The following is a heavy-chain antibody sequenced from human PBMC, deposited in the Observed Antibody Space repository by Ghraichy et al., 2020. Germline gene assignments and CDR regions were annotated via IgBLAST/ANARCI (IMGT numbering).Heavy chain of an antibody. CDR3: ARGHPRDVYSINFFDY. CDR1: GDSVSSNSAA. D-gene: IGHD5-24*01. Sequence: SQTLSLTCAISGDSVSSNSAAWNWIRQSPSRGLEWLGRTYYRSKWSNDYAVSVKSRITITPDTSKNQFSLQLNSVTPDDTAGYYCARGHPRDVYSINFFDYWGQGVLVTVSS. V-gene: IGHV6-1*01. J-gene: IGHJ4*02. CDR2: TYYRSKWSN.